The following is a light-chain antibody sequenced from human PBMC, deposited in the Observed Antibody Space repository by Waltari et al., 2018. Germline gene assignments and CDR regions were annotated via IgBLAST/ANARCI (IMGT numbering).Light chain of an antibody. CDR3: SSYAGSNKYVL. V-gene: IGLV2-8*01. CDR1: SSDVGGYSS. Sequence: QSALTQPPSASGSPGQSGTISCNGTSSDVGGYSSVSWYQQHPGKAPKLMIYEVTNRPSGVPDRFSGSKSGNTASLTVSGLQAEDEAGYYCSSYAGSNKYVLFGGGTKLTVL. J-gene: IGLJ2*01. CDR2: EVT.